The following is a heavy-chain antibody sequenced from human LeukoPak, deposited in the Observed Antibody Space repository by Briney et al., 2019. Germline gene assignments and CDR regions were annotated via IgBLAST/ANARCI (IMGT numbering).Heavy chain of an antibody. CDR3: ASSLLVVAAVPFDY. D-gene: IGHD2-15*01. V-gene: IGHV1-2*02. Sequence: GASVKVSCKASGYTFTGYYMHWVRQAPGQGLEWMGWINPNSGGTYYAQKFQGRVTMTRDTSISTAYMELSRLRSDDTAVYYCASSLLVVAAVPFDYWGQGTLVTVSS. CDR1: GYTFTGYY. CDR2: INPNSGGT. J-gene: IGHJ4*02.